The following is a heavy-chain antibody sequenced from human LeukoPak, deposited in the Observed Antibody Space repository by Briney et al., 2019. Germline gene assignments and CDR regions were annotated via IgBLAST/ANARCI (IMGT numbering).Heavy chain of an antibody. V-gene: IGHV3-33*01. Sequence: GGSLRLSCAASGFTHSSYHMHCLPQAPGKALECVAVIWCDGSNKYYTDPVNARFTISRHNSNNTLYLQMNTLIAEDTAVYYCASDLVGRGSSYGYPYRGPGTPVTVPS. CDR3: ASDLVGRGSSYGYPY. CDR1: GFTHSSYH. D-gene: IGHD5-18*01. J-gene: IGHJ4*02. CDR2: IWCDGSNK.